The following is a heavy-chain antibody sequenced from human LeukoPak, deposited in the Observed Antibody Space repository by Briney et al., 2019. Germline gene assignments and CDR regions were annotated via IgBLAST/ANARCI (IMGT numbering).Heavy chain of an antibody. D-gene: IGHD3-22*01. CDR2: INPNSGGT. CDR1: GGTFSSYA. CDR3: ARDQSYYYDSSGYYYVVGFDY. V-gene: IGHV1-2*02. J-gene: IGHJ4*02. Sequence: SVKVSCKASGGTFSSYAISWVRQAPGQGLEWMGWINPNSGGTNYAQKFQGRVTMTRDTSISTAYMELSRLRSDDTAVYYCARDQSYYYDSSGYYYVVGFDYWGQGTLVTVSS.